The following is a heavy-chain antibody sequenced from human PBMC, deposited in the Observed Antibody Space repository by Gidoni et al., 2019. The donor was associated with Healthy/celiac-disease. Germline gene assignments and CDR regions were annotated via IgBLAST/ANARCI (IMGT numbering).Heavy chain of an antibody. J-gene: IGHJ4*02. CDR3: TTGPGYYDSSGYSWDY. Sequence: VEPGGGWVRLGGPFGPPVAPLGFTSINPGRSWVRQAPGKGLEWVGRIKSKTDGGTTDYAAPVKGRFTISRDDSKNTLYLQMNSLKTEDTAVYYCTTGPGYYDSSGYSWDYWGQGTLVTVSS. CDR1: GFTSINPG. V-gene: IGHV3-15*01. D-gene: IGHD3-22*01. CDR2: IKSKTDGGTT.